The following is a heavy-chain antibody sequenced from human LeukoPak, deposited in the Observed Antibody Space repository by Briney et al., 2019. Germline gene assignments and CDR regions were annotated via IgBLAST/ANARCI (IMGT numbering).Heavy chain of an antibody. CDR3: ASHAAYTSDWRARTFDY. Sequence: GGSLRLSCGASGFTFTNHGTSWVRQAPGKGLEWVSAISGSGANTYYTDSVRGRFIISRDQSRKTLYLQMNRLRAEDTAIYYCASHAAYTSDWRARTFDYWGQGTLVTVSS. D-gene: IGHD6-19*01. V-gene: IGHV3-23*01. CDR2: ISGSGANT. CDR1: GFTFTNHG. J-gene: IGHJ4*02.